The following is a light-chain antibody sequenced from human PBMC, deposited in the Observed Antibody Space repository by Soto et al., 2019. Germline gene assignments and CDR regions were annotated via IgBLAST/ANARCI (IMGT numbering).Light chain of an antibody. CDR1: NFGSKS. CDR2: YDS. CDR3: QVWDSSSDVV. J-gene: IGLJ2*01. Sequence: SYELTHPPSVSVAPGKTARITCGGNNFGSKSVHGYQQKPGQAPVLVIYYDSDRPSGIPERFSGSNSGNTATLTISRVEAGDEADYYCQVWDSSSDVVFGGGTKLTVL. V-gene: IGLV3-21*04.